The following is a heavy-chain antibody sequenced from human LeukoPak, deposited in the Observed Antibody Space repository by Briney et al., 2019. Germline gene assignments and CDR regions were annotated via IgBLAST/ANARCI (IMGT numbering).Heavy chain of an antibody. V-gene: IGHV3-53*05. CDR2: IYSGGST. CDR3: ARGRYYYDL. J-gene: IGHJ4*02. Sequence: GGSLRLSCAASGVSVSSNYISWVRQAPGKGLEWVSIIYSGGSTYYADSVKGRFTISRDNSKNTLYLQMNSLRAEDTAVYYCARGRYYYDLWGQGTLVTVSS. D-gene: IGHD1-14*01. CDR1: GVSVSSNY.